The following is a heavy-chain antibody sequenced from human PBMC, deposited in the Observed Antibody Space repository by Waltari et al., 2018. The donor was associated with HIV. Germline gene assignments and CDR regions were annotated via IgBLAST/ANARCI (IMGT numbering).Heavy chain of an antibody. D-gene: IGHD3-16*01. V-gene: IGHV4-61*02. CDR2: IFTSGDT. Sequence: QVQIQESGPGLVKPSQTLSLTCTVSGGSITSGTYSWTWIRQPAGKGLEWIGHIFTSGDTNYNPSLRSRVTMSIDTSKNQFSLKATSVTAADTAVYYCARHVADLMGDDYGMDVWGQGTTVTVSS. CDR3: ARHVADLMGDDYGMDV. CDR1: GGSITSGTYS. J-gene: IGHJ6*02.